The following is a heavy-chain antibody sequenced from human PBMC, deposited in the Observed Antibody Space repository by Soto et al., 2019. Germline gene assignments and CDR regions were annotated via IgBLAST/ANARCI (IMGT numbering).Heavy chain of an antibody. V-gene: IGHV1-3*01. D-gene: IGHD6-19*01. J-gene: IGHJ4*02. CDR1: GYTFTSYA. Sequence: QGQLVQTGAEVKKPGASVKVSCKASGYTFTSYAMHWVRQAPGQRLEWMGWINAGNGNTKYSQKFQGRVTITRDTSASTAYMELSSLRSEDTAVYYCARDTSGAGTPIFDYWRQGTLVTVSS. CDR2: INAGNGNT. CDR3: ARDTSGAGTPIFDY.